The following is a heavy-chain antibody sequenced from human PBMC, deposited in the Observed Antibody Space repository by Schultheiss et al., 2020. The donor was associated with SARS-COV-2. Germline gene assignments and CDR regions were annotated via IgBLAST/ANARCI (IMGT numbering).Heavy chain of an antibody. Sequence: GGSLRLSCAASGFTFSNAWMSWVRQAPGKGLEWVSVIYSGGSTYYADSVKGRFTISRDNSKNTLYLQMNSLRAEDTAVYYCAKEPGPTMITFGGVRGAFDIWGQGTMVTVSS. V-gene: IGHV3-66*01. D-gene: IGHD3-16*01. CDR1: GFTFSNAW. J-gene: IGHJ3*02. CDR2: IYSGGST. CDR3: AKEPGPTMITFGGVRGAFDI.